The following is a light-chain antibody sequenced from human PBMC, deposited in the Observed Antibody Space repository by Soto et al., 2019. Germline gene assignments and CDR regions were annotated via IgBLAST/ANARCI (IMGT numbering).Light chain of an antibody. V-gene: IGKV3-11*01. Sequence: ENGLTQSPGTLSLSPGERTSLSCRASQSVSSYLAWYQQKPGQAPRLLIYDASNRDTGIPDRFSGSGSGTDFTLTISSLEPEDFAVYYCQQRSNWPLTFGGGTQVDIK. J-gene: IGKJ4*01. CDR3: QQRSNWPLT. CDR2: DAS. CDR1: QSVSSY.